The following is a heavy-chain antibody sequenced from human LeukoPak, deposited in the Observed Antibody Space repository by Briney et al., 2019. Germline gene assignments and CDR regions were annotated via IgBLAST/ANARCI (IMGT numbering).Heavy chain of an antibody. D-gene: IGHD1-26*01. Sequence: GGSLSLPFAAPGFTFSSYAMSGVGKPPGRGLKWVQAISGSGGSTCYADSVKGRFTISRDNSKNTLYLQMDSLRAEDTAVYYCAKDSLVGATHYNYWGQGTLVTVSS. CDR2: ISGSGGST. V-gene: IGHV3-23*01. CDR1: GFTFSSYA. J-gene: IGHJ4*02. CDR3: AKDSLVGATHYNY.